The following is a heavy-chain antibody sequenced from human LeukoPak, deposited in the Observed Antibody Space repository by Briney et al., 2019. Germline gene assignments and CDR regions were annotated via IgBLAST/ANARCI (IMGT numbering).Heavy chain of an antibody. D-gene: IGHD3-22*01. CDR2: ISSSSDYI. V-gene: IGHV3-21*01. Sequence: GGSLRLSCAASGFTFSSYTLNWVRQAPGKGLEWVSSISSSSDYIYYADSVKGRFTISRDNAKNSLYLQMNTLRAEDTAVYYCARAKSSGYYEGVYFDYWGQGTLVTVSS. CDR3: ARAKSSGYYEGVYFDY. J-gene: IGHJ4*02. CDR1: GFTFSSYT.